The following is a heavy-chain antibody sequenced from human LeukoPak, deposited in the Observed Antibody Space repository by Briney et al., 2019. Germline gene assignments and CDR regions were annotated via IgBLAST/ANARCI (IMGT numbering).Heavy chain of an antibody. CDR1: GGTFSSYA. D-gene: IGHD2-2*02. J-gene: IGHJ4*02. V-gene: IGHV1-69*13. CDR3: ARGYCSSTSCYSRQAYYFDY. CDR2: IIPIFGTA. Sequence: ASVKVSCKASGGTFSSYAISWVRQAPGQGLEWMGGIIPIFGTANYTQKFQGRVTITADESMSTAYMELSSLRSEDTAVYYCARGYCSSTSCYSRQAYYFDYWGQGTLVTVSS.